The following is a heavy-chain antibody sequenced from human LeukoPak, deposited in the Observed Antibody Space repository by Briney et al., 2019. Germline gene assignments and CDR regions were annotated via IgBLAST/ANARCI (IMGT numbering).Heavy chain of an antibody. CDR2: ISGSGGNT. D-gene: IGHD2-15*01. V-gene: IGHV3-23*01. Sequence: QSGGSLRLSCAASGFTFSSFAMTWVRQAPGKGLEWVSSISGSGGNTYYADFVKGRFTISRDNSKNTLYLQMNSLRAEDTAVYYCARDVEGGEGYFDYWGQGTLVTVSS. CDR3: ARDVEGGEGYFDY. CDR1: GFTFSSFA. J-gene: IGHJ4*02.